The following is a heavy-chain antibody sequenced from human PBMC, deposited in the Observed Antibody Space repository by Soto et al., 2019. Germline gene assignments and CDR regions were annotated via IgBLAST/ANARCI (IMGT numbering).Heavy chain of an antibody. CDR3: ARVTPYCSGGSCYRYYLDY. CDR2: ISYSGST. J-gene: IGHJ4*02. CDR1: GGSISSGDYY. D-gene: IGHD2-15*01. Sequence: PSETLSLTCTVSGGSISSGDYYWSWIRQHPEKGLEWIGYISYSGSTYYNPSLKSRVTISLDTSKNQLSLKLSSVTAADTAVYYCARVTPYCSGGSCYRYYLDYWGQGTLVTVSS. V-gene: IGHV4-31*03.